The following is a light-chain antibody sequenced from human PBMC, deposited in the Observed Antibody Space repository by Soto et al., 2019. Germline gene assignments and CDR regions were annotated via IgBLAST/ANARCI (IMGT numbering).Light chain of an antibody. CDR1: QSVSSN. V-gene: IGKV3D-15*01. CDR3: QQYHNWPPIT. J-gene: IGKJ5*01. Sequence: EILITQSPATLSVSPGERATLTCRASQSVSSNLVWYQQKPGQAPRLLIYGASTRANGIPDRFSGSGSGTDFTLTISRLEPEDYAVYFCQQYHNWPPITFGQGTRLEIK. CDR2: GAS.